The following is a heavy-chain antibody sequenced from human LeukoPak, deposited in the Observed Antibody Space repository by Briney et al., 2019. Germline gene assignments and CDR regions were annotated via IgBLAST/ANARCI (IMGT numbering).Heavy chain of an antibody. CDR2: IYSGGNT. D-gene: IGHD4-17*01. V-gene: IGHV3-66*01. CDR3: ASCFTDGDCEY. CDR1: GFTVSSYY. Sequence: GGSLRLSCAASGFTVSSYYVSWARQAPGKGPEWVSVIYSGGNTYYADFVKGRFTVSRDNSKNTVYLQMNSLRAEDTAVYYCASCFTDGDCEYWGQGTLVTVSS. J-gene: IGHJ4*02.